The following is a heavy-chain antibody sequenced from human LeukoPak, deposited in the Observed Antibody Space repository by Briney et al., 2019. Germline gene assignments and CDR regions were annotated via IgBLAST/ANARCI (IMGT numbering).Heavy chain of an antibody. CDR2: IYYSGST. CDR1: GGSISSGGYY. V-gene: IGHV4-31*03. CDR3: ARQPIALADNWFDP. Sequence: SQTLSLTCTVSGGSISSGGYYWSWIRQHPGKGLEWIGYIYYSGSTYYNPSLKSRVTISVDTSKNQFSLKLSSVTAADTAVYYCARQPIALADNWFDPWGQGTLVTVSS. J-gene: IGHJ5*02. D-gene: IGHD6-19*01.